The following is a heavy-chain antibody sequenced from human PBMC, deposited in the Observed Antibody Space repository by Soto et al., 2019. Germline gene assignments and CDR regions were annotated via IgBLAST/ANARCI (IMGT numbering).Heavy chain of an antibody. CDR3: AGTTSHQWYYMDV. V-gene: IGHV6-1*01. D-gene: IGHD1-7*01. J-gene: IGHJ6*03. CDR1: GDGVSSNSAA. CDR2: TYYRSRWSN. Sequence: QVQLQESGPGLVKPSQTLSLTCAISGDGVSSNSAAWNWIRLSPSRGLEWLARTYYRSRWSNDYAVSVRSRITVNPDTSANQFSLQLTSVPPEDTAVYYCAGTTSHQWYYMDVWGKGTTVTVSS.